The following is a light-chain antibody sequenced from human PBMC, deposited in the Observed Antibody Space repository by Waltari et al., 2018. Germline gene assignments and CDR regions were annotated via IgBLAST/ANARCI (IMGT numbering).Light chain of an antibody. CDR1: SSDLGGYNY. CDR3: CSYAGSYTYV. Sequence: QSALTQPRSVSGSPGQSVTISCTGTSSDLGGYNYVLWYQHHPGKAPKLMIYDVSKRPSGVPDLFSGSKSGNTASLTISGLQAEDEADYYCCSYAGSYTYVFGTGTKVTVL. CDR2: DVS. J-gene: IGLJ1*01. V-gene: IGLV2-11*01.